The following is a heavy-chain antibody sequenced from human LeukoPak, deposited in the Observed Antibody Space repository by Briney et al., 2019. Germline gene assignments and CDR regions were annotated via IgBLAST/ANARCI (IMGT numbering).Heavy chain of an antibody. D-gene: IGHD2-2*01. CDR3: VVPAASYY. CDR1: GYTFTGYY. CDR2: INPNSGGT. J-gene: IGHJ4*02. V-gene: IGHV1-2*02. Sequence: GGSLRLSCAASGYTFTGYYMHWVRQAPGQGLEWMGWINPNSGGTNYAQKFQGRVTMTRDTSISTAYMELSRLRSDDTAVYYCVVPAASYYWGQGTLVTVSS.